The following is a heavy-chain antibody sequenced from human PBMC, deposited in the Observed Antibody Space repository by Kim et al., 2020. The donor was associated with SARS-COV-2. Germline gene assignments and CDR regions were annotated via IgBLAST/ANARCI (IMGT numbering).Heavy chain of an antibody. V-gene: IGHV3-30-3*01. CDR3: ARNRKIGGFDP. J-gene: IGHJ5*02. Sequence: GGSLRLSCAASGFTFSSYAMHWVRQAPGKGLEWVAVISYDGSNKYYADSVKGRFTISRDNSKNTLYLQMNSLRAEDTAVYYCARNRKIGGFDPWGQGTLVTVSS. CDR2: ISYDGSNK. CDR1: GFTFSSYA. D-gene: IGHD3-10*01.